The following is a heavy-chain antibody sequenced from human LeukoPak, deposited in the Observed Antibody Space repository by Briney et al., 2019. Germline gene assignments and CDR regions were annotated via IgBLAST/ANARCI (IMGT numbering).Heavy chain of an antibody. D-gene: IGHD6-13*01. V-gene: IGHV3-30*18. Sequence: GGSLRLSCAASGFTFSSYGMHWVRQAPGKGLERVAVISYYGSNRYYADSVKGRFTISRDNSKNTLYLQMNSLRAEDTAVYYCAKDHGGIAIWGQGTMVTVSS. J-gene: IGHJ3*02. CDR1: GFTFSSYG. CDR2: ISYYGSNR. CDR3: AKDHGGIAI.